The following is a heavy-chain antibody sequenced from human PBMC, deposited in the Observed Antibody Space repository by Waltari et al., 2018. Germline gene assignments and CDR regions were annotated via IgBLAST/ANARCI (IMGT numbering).Heavy chain of an antibody. Sequence: QVQPLQSGAEVKKPGASVKVPCKASGQPFPGYYLHCVRQAPGPGLEWMGRINPNSGGTTNAQKFQGRVTMTRDTSISTAYMELSRLRSDDTAVYYCARERGYSGYDRSGYFDYWGQGTLGTVSS. D-gene: IGHD5-12*01. J-gene: IGHJ4*02. CDR2: INPNSGGT. CDR1: GQPFPGYY. CDR3: ARERGYSGYDRSGYFDY. V-gene: IGHV1-2*06.